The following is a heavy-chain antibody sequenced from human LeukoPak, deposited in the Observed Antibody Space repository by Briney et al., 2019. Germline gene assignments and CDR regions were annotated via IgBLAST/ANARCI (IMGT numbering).Heavy chain of an antibody. CDR2: ISSSGSTI. CDR1: GFTFSRYG. D-gene: IGHD3-10*02. CDR3: AELGITMIGGV. Sequence: PGGSLRLSCAGSGFTFSRYGMSWVRQAPGKGLEWVSYISSSGSTIYYADSVKGRFTISRDNAKNSLYLQMNSLRAEDTAVYYCAELGITMIGGVWGKGTTVTISS. J-gene: IGHJ6*04. V-gene: IGHV3-48*03.